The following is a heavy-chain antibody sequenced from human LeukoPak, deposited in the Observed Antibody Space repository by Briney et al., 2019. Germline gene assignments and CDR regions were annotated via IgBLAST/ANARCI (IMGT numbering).Heavy chain of an antibody. V-gene: IGHV4-59*01. CDR2: IYYSGST. D-gene: IGHD3-10*01. CDR3: ARGPRYGSGGYHNFDY. J-gene: IGHJ4*02. Sequence: SETLSLTCTVSGGSISSYYWSWIRQPPGKGLEWIGYIYYSGSTNYNPSLKSRVTISVDTSKNQFSLKLGSVTAADTAVYYCARGPRYGSGGYHNFDYWGQGTLVTVSS. CDR1: GGSISSYY.